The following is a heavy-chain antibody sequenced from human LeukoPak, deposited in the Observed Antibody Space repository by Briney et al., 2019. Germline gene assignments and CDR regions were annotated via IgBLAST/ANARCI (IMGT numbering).Heavy chain of an antibody. CDR3: ARKYCSSTSCYYYYYMDV. D-gene: IGHD2-2*01. CDR2: IHTSGST. CDR1: GASMSSGSYC. Sequence: SETLSLTCTVSGASMSSGSYCWSWIRQPAGKGLEWIGHIHTSGSTNYNPSLKSRVTISVDTSKNQFSLKLSSVTAADTAVYYCARKYCSSTSCYYYYYMDVWGKGTTVTISS. J-gene: IGHJ6*03. V-gene: IGHV4-61*09.